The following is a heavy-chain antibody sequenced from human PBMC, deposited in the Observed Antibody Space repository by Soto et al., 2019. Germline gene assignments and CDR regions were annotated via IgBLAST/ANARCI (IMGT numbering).Heavy chain of an antibody. D-gene: IGHD6-19*01. CDR1: GYTFTSYY. J-gene: IGHJ1*01. CDR3: TRAGDSYGWYGYFQH. V-gene: IGHV1-46*03. CDR2: LNPSANSA. Sequence: QVQLVQSGAEVKKPGASVMLSCKASGYTFTSYYVHWVRQAPGQGPEWMGVLNPSANSASYAQKRQGRVSWTRDTSTSTVYMEVSSLRPEDTALYYCTRAGDSYGWYGYFQHWGQGTLVTVSS.